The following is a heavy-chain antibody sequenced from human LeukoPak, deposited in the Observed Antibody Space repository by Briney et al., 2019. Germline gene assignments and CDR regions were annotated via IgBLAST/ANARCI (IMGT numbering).Heavy chain of an antibody. CDR2: IIPIFGTA. CDR3: ARGAATMIHGYYYYYMDV. Sequence: SVKVSCKASGGTFSSYAISWVRQAPGQGLEWMGRIIPIFGTANYAQKFHGRVTITTDESTSTAYMELSSLRSEDTAVYYCARGAATMIHGYYYYYMDVWGKGTTVTVSS. D-gene: IGHD3-22*01. V-gene: IGHV1-69*05. J-gene: IGHJ6*03. CDR1: GGTFSSYA.